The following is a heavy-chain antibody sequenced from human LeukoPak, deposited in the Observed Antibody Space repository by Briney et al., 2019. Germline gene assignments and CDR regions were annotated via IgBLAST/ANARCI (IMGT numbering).Heavy chain of an antibody. CDR1: GYTFTNFY. J-gene: IGHJ4*02. CDR3: ATYTQSGAQGVSDY. D-gene: IGHD3-10*01. CDR2: IHPNDGDT. V-gene: IGHV1-46*01. Sequence: ASVKVSCKASGYTFTNFYMHWVRQAPGQGLEWMGLIHPNDGDTKYAQEFQDRVTMTRNTSTSTVYMELSSLRSEDTAVYYCATYTQSGAQGVSDYWGQGTLVTVSS.